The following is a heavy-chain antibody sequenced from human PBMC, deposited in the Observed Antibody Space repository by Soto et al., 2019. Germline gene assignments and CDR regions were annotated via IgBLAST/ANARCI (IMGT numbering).Heavy chain of an antibody. CDR3: ASRGSSGPC. D-gene: IGHD3-22*01. CDR1: GGSITNTDW. Sequence: SETLSLTCAVSGGSITNTDWWTWVRQPPGMGLEWVGDISLSGNTNYNPSLEGRAAISLDRSRNQFSLILNSVTAADTAVYYCASRGSSGPCRGKGTRVT. J-gene: IGHJ6*03. CDR2: ISLSGNT. V-gene: IGHV4-4*02.